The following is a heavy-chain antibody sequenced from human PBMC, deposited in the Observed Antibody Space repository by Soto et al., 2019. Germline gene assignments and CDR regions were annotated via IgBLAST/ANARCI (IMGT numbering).Heavy chain of an antibody. CDR3: ATCSPCPGTSSHPLDY. J-gene: IGHJ4*02. CDR1: GFTFSTYA. Sequence: GGSLRLSCAASGFTFSTYAMTWVRQAPGKGLEWVSAISASGGSTYYADSVKGRFTISRDTSKNTLYLQMNTLRAEDTAVYFCATCSPCPGTSSHPLDYWGQGTQVTVSS. V-gene: IGHV3-23*01. D-gene: IGHD3-10*02. CDR2: ISASGGST.